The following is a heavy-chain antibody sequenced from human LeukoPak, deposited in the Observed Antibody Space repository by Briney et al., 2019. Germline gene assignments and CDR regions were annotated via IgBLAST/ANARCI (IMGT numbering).Heavy chain of an antibody. V-gene: IGHV1-2*02. Sequence: ASVKVSCKASGYTFTGYYIHWVRQAPGQGLEWMGWINPNNGATKYAQKFQGRVTMTRDTSISTAYMELSRLRSDDTAVYYCAREGLGELSSRKTDAFDIWGQGTMVTVSS. D-gene: IGHD3-16*02. J-gene: IGHJ3*02. CDR2: INPNNGAT. CDR3: AREGLGELSSRKTDAFDI. CDR1: GYTFTGYY.